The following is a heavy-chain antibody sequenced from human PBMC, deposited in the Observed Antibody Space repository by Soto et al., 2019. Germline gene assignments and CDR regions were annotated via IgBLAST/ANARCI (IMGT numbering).Heavy chain of an antibody. CDR2: IYYSGST. Sequence: TLXLTCNVTGDSINNISYYWGWIRQPPGKGLEWIGSIYYSGSTYNNPSLKSRVSMSIDTSKNQFSLKLRSVTAADTALYYCARQRTSVVTQAYFDSWGQGSLVTVPS. CDR1: GDSINNISYY. CDR3: ARQRTSVVTQAYFDS. V-gene: IGHV4-39*01. D-gene: IGHD2-21*02. J-gene: IGHJ4*02.